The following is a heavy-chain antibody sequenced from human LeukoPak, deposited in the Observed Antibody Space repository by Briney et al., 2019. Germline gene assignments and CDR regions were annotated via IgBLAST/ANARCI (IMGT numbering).Heavy chain of an antibody. CDR3: ARVGRPYYFDY. Sequence: GGSLRLSCAASGFTVSSNYMSWVRQAPGKGLEWVSVIYSGGSTYYADSVKGRFTISRDNSKNTLYLQMNSLRAEDTAVYYCARVGRPYYFDYWGQGTLVTVSS. J-gene: IGHJ4*02. CDR1: GFTVSSNY. CDR2: IYSGGST. V-gene: IGHV3-53*05.